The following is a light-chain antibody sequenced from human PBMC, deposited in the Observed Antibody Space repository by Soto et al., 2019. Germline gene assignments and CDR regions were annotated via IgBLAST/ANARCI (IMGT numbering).Light chain of an antibody. CDR2: DVG. V-gene: IGLV2-14*03. Sequence: QSALTQPASVSGSPGQSITISCTGTNSDVGAYSYVSWYQQYPGKAPKLLIYDVGARPSGISDRFSGSKSGNTASLTISGLQAEDEADYYCCSYPGSHTWVFGGGTKLTVL. CDR1: NSDVGAYSY. CDR3: CSYPGSHTWV. J-gene: IGLJ3*02.